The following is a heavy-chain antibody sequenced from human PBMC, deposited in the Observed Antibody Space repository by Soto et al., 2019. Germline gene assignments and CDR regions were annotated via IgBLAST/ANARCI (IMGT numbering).Heavy chain of an antibody. CDR3: ARGVGFGYYYYHMDL. Sequence: SETLSLTCTVSGGSVSNISDYWSWVRQPPGKGLEWIGYIYYSGNADYTPSLGSRVTISLDTSKNQFSLKLSSVTTADTAVYYCARGVGFGYYYYHMDLWGQGTTVTVSS. J-gene: IGHJ6*02. D-gene: IGHD3-10*01. V-gene: IGHV4-61*01. CDR1: GGSVSNISDY. CDR2: IYYSGNA.